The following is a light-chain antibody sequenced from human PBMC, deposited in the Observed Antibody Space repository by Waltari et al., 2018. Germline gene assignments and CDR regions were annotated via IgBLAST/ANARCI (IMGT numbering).Light chain of an antibody. J-gene: IGKJ1*01. V-gene: IGKV1-5*03. CDR1: QRITSW. CDR3: KQYNSYPWT. CDR2: KAS. Sequence: DIQMTQSPSTLSASVGDRVTITCRASQRITSWLAWYQQIPGKPPKLLIYKASTLESGVPSRSSGGGSGTAFSLTISSLQPDDFATYYCKQYNSYPWTFGHGTKVELK.